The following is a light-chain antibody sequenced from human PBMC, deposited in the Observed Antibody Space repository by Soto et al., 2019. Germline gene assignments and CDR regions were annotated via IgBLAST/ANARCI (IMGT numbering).Light chain of an antibody. J-gene: IGLJ3*02. CDR3: QSYDSSLSAWV. Sequence: QSVLTQPPSVSGAPGQRVTISCTGSSPNIGTGYDVHWYQQLPGTAPKLLIYGNNNRPSGVPDRFSGSKSGTSASLAITGLLAEDEADYYCQSYDSSLSAWVFGGGTKLTVL. V-gene: IGLV1-40*01. CDR1: SPNIGTGYD. CDR2: GNN.